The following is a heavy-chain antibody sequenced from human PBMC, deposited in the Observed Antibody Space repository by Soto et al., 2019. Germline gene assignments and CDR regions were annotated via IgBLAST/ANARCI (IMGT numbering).Heavy chain of an antibody. CDR1: GGSIDSYY. D-gene: IGHD3-10*01. CDR2: IYYSGST. V-gene: IGHV4-59*01. J-gene: IGHJ4*02. CDR3: AKNIGAYLKFHN. Sequence: PSETLSLTCTVSGGSIDSYYWSWIRQPPGKGLEWIGYIYYSGSTNYNPSLKSRVTISVDTSRNQFSLKLISVTAADTAVYYCAKNIGAYLKFHNWGQGTLVTVSS.